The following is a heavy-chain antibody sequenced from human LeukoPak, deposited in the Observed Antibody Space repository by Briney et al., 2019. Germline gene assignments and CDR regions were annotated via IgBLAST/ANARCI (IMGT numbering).Heavy chain of an antibody. V-gene: IGHV3-48*03. J-gene: IGHJ6*03. D-gene: IGHD3-22*01. CDR1: GFNLRSYE. CDR3: ARGPWITMILVASGGYMDV. CDR2: ISSSGTTP. Sequence: GGSLRLSCAASGFNLRSYEMNWVRQAPGKGLEWVSFISSSGTTPYYADSVKGRFTISRDNAKNSLYLQMNSLRAEDTAVYYCARGPWITMILVASGGYMDVWGKGTTVTISS.